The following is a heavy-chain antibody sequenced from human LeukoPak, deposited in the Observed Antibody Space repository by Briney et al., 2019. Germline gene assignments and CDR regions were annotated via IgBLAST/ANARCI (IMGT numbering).Heavy chain of an antibody. Sequence: HPGGSLRLSCAVSGFTFSGFWMSWSRQAPGKGLEWVASINSDGSEGYYADVVKGRFTISRDNAKNSLYLQINSLRAEDTAVYYCARHYVWGSNRYYPFDYWGQGTLVTVSS. CDR1: GFTFSGFW. J-gene: IGHJ4*02. CDR3: ARHYVWGSNRYYPFDY. CDR2: INSDGSEG. D-gene: IGHD3-16*02. V-gene: IGHV3-7*03.